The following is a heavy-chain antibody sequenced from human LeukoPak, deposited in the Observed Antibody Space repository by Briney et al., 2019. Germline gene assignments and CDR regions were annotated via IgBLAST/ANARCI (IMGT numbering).Heavy chain of an antibody. CDR3: AKTTYYYDSSGYGPYDPGPY. D-gene: IGHD3-22*01. J-gene: IGHJ4*02. CDR2: ISGSGGST. V-gene: IGHV3-23*01. Sequence: GGSLRLSCAASGFTFSSYAMSWVRQAPGKGLEWVSAISGSGGSTYYADSVKGRFTISRDNSKNTLYLQMNSLRAEDTAVYYCAKTTYYYDSSGYGPYDPGPYWGQGTLVTVSS. CDR1: GFTFSSYA.